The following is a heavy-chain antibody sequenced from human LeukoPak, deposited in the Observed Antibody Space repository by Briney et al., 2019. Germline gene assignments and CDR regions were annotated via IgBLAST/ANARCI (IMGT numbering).Heavy chain of an antibody. J-gene: IGHJ4*02. CDR1: GGTFSSYA. CDR2: IIPILGIA. Sequence: ASVKVSCKASGGTFSSYAISWVRQAPRQGLEWMGRIIPILGIANYAQKFQGRVTITADKSTSTAYMELSSLRSEDTAVYYCATRAGIAAAGTLSYWGQGTLVTVSS. CDR3: ATRAGIAAAGTLSY. D-gene: IGHD6-13*01. V-gene: IGHV1-69*04.